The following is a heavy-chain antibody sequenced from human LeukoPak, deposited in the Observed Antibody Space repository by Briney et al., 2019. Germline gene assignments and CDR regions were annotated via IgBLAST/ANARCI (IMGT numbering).Heavy chain of an antibody. V-gene: IGHV4-39*01. CDR1: GGSISSSRYY. Sequence: PSETLSLTCTVSGGSISSSRYYWGWIRQPPGKGLEWIGSIDYSGSTYYTPSLKSRVTISVDTSKNQFSLRLSSVTAADTAVYYCARRAGDNWFDPWGQGTLVTVSS. J-gene: IGHJ5*02. CDR2: IDYSGST. D-gene: IGHD1-14*01. CDR3: ARRAGDNWFDP.